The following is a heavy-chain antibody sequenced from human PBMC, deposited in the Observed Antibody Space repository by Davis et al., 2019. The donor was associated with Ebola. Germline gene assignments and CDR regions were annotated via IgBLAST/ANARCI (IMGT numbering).Heavy chain of an antibody. CDR3: ATDRRMVRGVIITGYYYYGMDV. V-gene: IGHV1-24*01. CDR1: GGTFSSYT. Sequence: ASVKVSCKASGGTFSSYTISWVRQAPGKGLEWMGGFDPEDGETIYAQKFQGRVTMTEDTSTDTAYMELSSLRSEDTAVYYCATDRRMVRGVIITGYYYYGMDVWGKGTTVTVSS. CDR2: FDPEDGET. D-gene: IGHD3-10*01. J-gene: IGHJ6*04.